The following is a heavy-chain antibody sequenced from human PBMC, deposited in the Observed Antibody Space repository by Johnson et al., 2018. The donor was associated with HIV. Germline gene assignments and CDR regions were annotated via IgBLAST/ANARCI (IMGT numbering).Heavy chain of an antibody. CDR2: ISFDGSTR. D-gene: IGHD1-26*01. J-gene: IGHJ3*01. V-gene: IGHV3-30*14. Sequence: QVQLVESGGGLVKPGGSLRLSCAASGFSFSDSAMHWVRQAPGKGLEWVAVISFDGSTRYYANSVEGRFTISRDNSKNTLYLQMNSLRAEDTAVYYCAKAKWGAAFDLWGQGTLVIVS. CDR1: GFSFSDSA. CDR3: AKAKWGAAFDL.